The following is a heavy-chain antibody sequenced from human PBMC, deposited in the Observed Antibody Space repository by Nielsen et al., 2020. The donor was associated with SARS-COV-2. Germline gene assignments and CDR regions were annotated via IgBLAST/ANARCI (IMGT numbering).Heavy chain of an antibody. CDR1: GGSISSYEYY. CDR2: IYYTGST. CDR3: ARDRQGYNYFYAMDV. J-gene: IGHJ6*02. Sequence: SETLSLTCTVSGGSISSYEYYWSWIRQPPGKGLEWIGDIYYTGSTYYNPSLESRLTISVDTSKNQFSLRLSSVTAADTAQYYCARDRQGYNYFYAMDVWGQGTTVTVSS. V-gene: IGHV4-30-4*01.